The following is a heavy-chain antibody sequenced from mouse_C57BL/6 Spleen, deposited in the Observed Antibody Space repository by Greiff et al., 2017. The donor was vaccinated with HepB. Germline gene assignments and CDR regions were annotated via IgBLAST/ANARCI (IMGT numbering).Heavy chain of an antibody. J-gene: IGHJ2*01. CDR2: IYPRDGST. V-gene: IGHV1-85*01. D-gene: IGHD1-1*01. CDR3: ARGGFITTVVLYYFDY. Sequence: QVQLQQSGPELVKPGASVKLSCKASGYTFTSYDINWVKQRPGQGLEWIGWIYPRDGSTKYNEKFKGKATLTVDTSSSTAYMELHSLTSEDSAVYCCARGGFITTVVLYYFDYWGQGTTLTVSS. CDR1: GYTFTSYD.